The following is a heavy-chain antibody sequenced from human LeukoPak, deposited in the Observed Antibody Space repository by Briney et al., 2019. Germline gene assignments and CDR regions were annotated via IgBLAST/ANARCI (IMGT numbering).Heavy chain of an antibody. CDR2: IYSGGST. J-gene: IGHJ4*02. CDR3: ARDPDGYRQGHHFDY. D-gene: IGHD5-18*01. V-gene: IGHV3-66*01. Sequence: GGSLRLSCAASGFTASSNYMSWVRQAPGKGLEWVSVIYSGGSTYYADSVKGRFTISRDNSKNTLYLQMNSLKAEDTAVYYCARDPDGYRQGHHFDYWGQGTLVTVSS. CDR1: GFTASSNY.